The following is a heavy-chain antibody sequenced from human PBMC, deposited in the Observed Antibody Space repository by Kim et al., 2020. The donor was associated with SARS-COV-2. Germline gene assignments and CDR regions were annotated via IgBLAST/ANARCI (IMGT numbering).Heavy chain of an antibody. CDR3: ARAVCSSAGCYHSYYGMDV. Sequence: SETLSLTCTVSGGSISTIDYYLTWIRQPPGKGLEWMGNNYYRGTTYYNPSLKSRVSMSVDTSKNQFSLNLYSVTAADTAVYYCARAVCSSAGCYHSYYGMDVWGQGTTVTVSS. CDR1: GGSISTIDYY. J-gene: IGHJ6*02. CDR2: NYYRGTT. D-gene: IGHD2-2*01. V-gene: IGHV4-39*07.